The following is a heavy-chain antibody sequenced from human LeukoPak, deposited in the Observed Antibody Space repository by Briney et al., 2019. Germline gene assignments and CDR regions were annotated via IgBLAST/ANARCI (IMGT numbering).Heavy chain of an antibody. Sequence: SETLSLTCTVSGGSISNYYWTWIRQPPGKGLEWVGYIYYSGNTNHNPSLKSRVTISVDTSKSQFSLELSSVTAADTAVYYCACLSSNGRRAFDIWGQGTMVTVSS. CDR1: GGSISNYY. CDR2: IYYSGNT. J-gene: IGHJ3*02. V-gene: IGHV4-59*08. D-gene: IGHD2-8*01. CDR3: ACLSSNGRRAFDI.